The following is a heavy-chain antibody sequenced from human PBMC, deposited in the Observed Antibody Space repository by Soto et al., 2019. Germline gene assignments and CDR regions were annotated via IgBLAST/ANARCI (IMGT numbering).Heavy chain of an antibody. CDR3: ARGLILWFGELSRRGGYYYYMDV. CDR2: I. CDR1: GGSFSGYQ. Sequence: QVQLQQWGAGLLKPSETLSLTCAVYGGSFSGYQWTWICQTPGKGLEWIGEINNPSLKGRVTILLDTPKKQISLRLSSVTAADSAVYYCARGLILWFGELSRRGGYYYYMDVWGKGTTVTVSS. V-gene: IGHV4-34*01. J-gene: IGHJ6*03. D-gene: IGHD3-10*01.